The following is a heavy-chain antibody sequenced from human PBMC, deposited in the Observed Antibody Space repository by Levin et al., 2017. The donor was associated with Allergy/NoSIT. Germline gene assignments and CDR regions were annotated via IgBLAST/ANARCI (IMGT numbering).Heavy chain of an antibody. Sequence: SQTLSLTCAVYGGSFSGYYWSWIRQPPGKGLEWIGEINHSGSTNYNPSLKSRVTISVDTSKNQFSLKLSSVTAADTAVYYCARAGLQNYGSGSYYNRNYGMDVWGQGTTVTVSS. CDR3: ARAGLQNYGSGSYYNRNYGMDV. V-gene: IGHV4-34*01. CDR1: GGSFSGYY. D-gene: IGHD3-10*01. J-gene: IGHJ6*02. CDR2: INHSGST.